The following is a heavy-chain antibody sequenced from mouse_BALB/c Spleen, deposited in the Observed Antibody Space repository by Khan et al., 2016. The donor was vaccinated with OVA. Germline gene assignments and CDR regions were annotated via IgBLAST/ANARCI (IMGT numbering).Heavy chain of an antibody. V-gene: IGHV2-3*01. CDR2: IWGDGTT. Sequence: QMQLEESGPGLVAPSQSLSITCTVSGFSLVSYGVSWVRQPPGKGLEWLGVIWGDGTTNYHSALKSRLSISKDNSESQVFLKLNSLQTDDTATYYCAIIYYGLAWFTYWGQGTLVTVSA. CDR1: GFSLVSYG. CDR3: AIIYYGLAWFTY. D-gene: IGHD1-2*01. J-gene: IGHJ3*01.